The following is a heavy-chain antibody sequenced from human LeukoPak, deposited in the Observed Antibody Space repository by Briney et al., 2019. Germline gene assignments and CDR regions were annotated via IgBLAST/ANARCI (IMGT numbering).Heavy chain of an antibody. CDR3: ARGDCSGGSCHLNAPDY. D-gene: IGHD2-15*01. J-gene: IGHJ4*02. Sequence: ASVKVSCKASGGTFSSYAISWVRQAPGQGLEWMGWISAYNGNTNYAQKLQGRVTMTTDTSTSTAYMELRSLRSDDTAVYYCARGDCSGGSCHLNAPDYWGQGTLVTVSS. CDR2: ISAYNGNT. CDR1: GGTFSSYA. V-gene: IGHV1-18*01.